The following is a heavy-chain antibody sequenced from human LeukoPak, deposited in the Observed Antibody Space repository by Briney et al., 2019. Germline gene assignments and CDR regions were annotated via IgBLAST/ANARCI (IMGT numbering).Heavy chain of an antibody. J-gene: IGHJ3*02. CDR1: GFTFSSYA. V-gene: IGHV3-64*01. Sequence: GGSLRLSCAASGFTFSSYAMHWVRQAPGKGLEYVSAISSNGGSTYYANSVKGRFTISRDNSKNTLHLQMGSLRAEDMAVYYCARWVSSSYDAFDIWGQGTMVTVSS. D-gene: IGHD6-6*01. CDR3: ARWVSSSYDAFDI. CDR2: ISSNGGST.